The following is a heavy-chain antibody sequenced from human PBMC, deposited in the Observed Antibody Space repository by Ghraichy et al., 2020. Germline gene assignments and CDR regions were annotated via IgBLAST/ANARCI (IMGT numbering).Heavy chain of an antibody. D-gene: IGHD5/OR15-5a*01. Sequence: SETLSLTCTVSGGSITSNRYHWGWIRQPPGKGLEWIGSLYHSGTTYYNPSLKSRVTMSVDTSNNQFSLSLRSVTAADTALSYCARQSSTVNTAPLDYWGQGTLVIVSS. J-gene: IGHJ4*02. CDR2: LYHSGTT. CDR3: ARQSSTVNTAPLDY. CDR1: GGSITSNRYH. V-gene: IGHV4-39*01.